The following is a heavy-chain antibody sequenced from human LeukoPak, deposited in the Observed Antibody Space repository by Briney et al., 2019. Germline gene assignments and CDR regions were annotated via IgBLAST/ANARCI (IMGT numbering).Heavy chain of an antibody. D-gene: IGHD3-10*01. V-gene: IGHV1-69*04. J-gene: IGHJ4*02. CDR2: IIPILGIA. CDR1: GGTFSSYA. Sequence: SVKVSCKASGGTFSSYAISWVRQAPGQGLEWMGRIIPILGIANYAQKFQGRVTITADKSTSTAYMELSSLRSEDTAVYYCARDRLPWFGELLPNDYWGRGTLVTVSS. CDR3: ARDRLPWFGELLPNDY.